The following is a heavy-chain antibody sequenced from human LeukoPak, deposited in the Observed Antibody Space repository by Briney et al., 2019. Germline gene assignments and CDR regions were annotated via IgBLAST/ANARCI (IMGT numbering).Heavy chain of an antibody. Sequence: SQTLSLTCALSGDSVSSNSAAWNWIRQSPSRGLEWLGRTYYRSKWFIDYAVSLKGRINIDPDTSKNQFSLHLHSVTPEDTAVYYCAGSGSYFRSWGQGMLITVSS. CDR3: AGSGSYFRS. D-gene: IGHD3-10*01. CDR2: TYYRSKWFI. J-gene: IGHJ4*02. CDR1: GDSVSSNSAA. V-gene: IGHV6-1*01.